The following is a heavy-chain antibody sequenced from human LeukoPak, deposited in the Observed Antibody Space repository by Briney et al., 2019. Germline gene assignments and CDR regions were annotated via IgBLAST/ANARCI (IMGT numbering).Heavy chain of an antibody. V-gene: IGHV3-21*01. CDR3: ASRHPYDYGDQRH. Sequence: GGSLRLSCAASGFTFSSYSMNWARQAPGKGLEWVSSISSSSSYIYYADSVKGRFTISRDNAKNSLYPQMNSLRTEDTAVYYCASRHPYDYGDQRHWGQGTLVTVSS. CDR2: ISSSSSYI. CDR1: GFTFSSYS. J-gene: IGHJ4*02. D-gene: IGHD4-17*01.